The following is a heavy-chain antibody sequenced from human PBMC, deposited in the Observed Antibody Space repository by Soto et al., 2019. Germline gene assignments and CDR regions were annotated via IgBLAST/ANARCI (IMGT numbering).Heavy chain of an antibody. CDR2: IGTAADT. Sequence: PGGSLRLSCAASGFTFSSYDMHWVRQATGKGLEWVSAIGTAADTYYPDSVKGRFTISRENAKNSLYLHMNSLRAGDTAVYYCTRGTFCNSTRCSPEGFDPWGQGTLVTVSS. CDR3: TRGTFCNSTRCSPEGFDP. V-gene: IGHV3-13*01. CDR1: GFTFSSYD. J-gene: IGHJ5*02. D-gene: IGHD2-2*01.